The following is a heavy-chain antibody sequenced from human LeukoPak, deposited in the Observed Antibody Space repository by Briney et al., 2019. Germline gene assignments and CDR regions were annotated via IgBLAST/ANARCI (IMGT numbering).Heavy chain of an antibody. Sequence: PSETLSLTCAVYGGSFRGYYWRWIPQPPGKGREWIWEINHRGSTNYNPSLKSRVTISVDTSKNQISLKLSSVTAADTAVYYCARGLSLRKFDYWGQGTLVTVSS. CDR1: GGSFRGYY. CDR2: INHRGST. CDR3: ARGLSLRKFDY. J-gene: IGHJ4*02. V-gene: IGHV4-34*01.